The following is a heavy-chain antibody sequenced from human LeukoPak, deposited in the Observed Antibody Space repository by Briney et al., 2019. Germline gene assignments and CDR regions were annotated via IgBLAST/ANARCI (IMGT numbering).Heavy chain of an antibody. D-gene: IGHD3-9*01. Sequence: PSETLSLTCAVSGGSISSSNWWSWVRQPPGKGLEWIGEIYHSGSTNYNPSLKSRVTISVDKSKNQSSLKLSSVTAADTAVYYCARAKPGYDILTGDFDYWGQGTLVTVSS. V-gene: IGHV4-4*02. CDR3: ARAKPGYDILTGDFDY. CDR2: IYHSGST. J-gene: IGHJ4*02. CDR1: GGSISSSNW.